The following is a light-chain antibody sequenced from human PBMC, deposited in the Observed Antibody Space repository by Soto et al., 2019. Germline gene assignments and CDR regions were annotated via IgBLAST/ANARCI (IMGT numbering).Light chain of an antibody. Sequence: QSALTQPASVSGSPGQPITISCTGTSSDVGSYNLVSWYQQHPVKAPKLMIYEGSKRPSGVSNRFSGSKSGNTASLTISGLQAEDEADYYCCSYAGGKVFGGGTKLTVL. J-gene: IGLJ2*01. V-gene: IGLV2-23*01. CDR1: SSDVGSYNL. CDR2: EGS. CDR3: CSYAGGKV.